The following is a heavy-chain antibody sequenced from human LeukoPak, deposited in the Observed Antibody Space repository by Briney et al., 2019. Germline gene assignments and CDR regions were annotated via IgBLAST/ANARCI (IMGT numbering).Heavy chain of an antibody. V-gene: IGHV3-74*01. CDR3: ARHFGWGSNWFDP. D-gene: IGHD3-3*01. Sequence: GGSLRLSCAASGFTFSSYWMHWVRQAPGKGLVWVSRINSDGSSTSYADSVKGRFTISRDNAKNTLYLQMNSLRAEDTAVYYCARHFGWGSNWFDPWGRGTLVTVSS. CDR1: GFTFSSYW. CDR2: INSDGSST. J-gene: IGHJ5*02.